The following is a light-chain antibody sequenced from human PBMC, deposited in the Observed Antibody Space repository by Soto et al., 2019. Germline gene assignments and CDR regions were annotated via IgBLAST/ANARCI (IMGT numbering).Light chain of an antibody. CDR1: QNIRNY. Sequence: DFPMTQSPSSLSASVGDRVTITCRASQNIRNYLNWYQQTPGKAPKLLIYAASSLQSGVPSRFSGSGSGTDFTLTINSLQPDDFATYYCQQSYSTPFTFGPGTKVDIK. CDR3: QQSYSTPFT. CDR2: AAS. J-gene: IGKJ3*01. V-gene: IGKV1-39*01.